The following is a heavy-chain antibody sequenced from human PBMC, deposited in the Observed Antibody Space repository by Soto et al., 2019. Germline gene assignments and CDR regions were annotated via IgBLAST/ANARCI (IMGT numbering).Heavy chain of an antibody. CDR1: GFTFSSYG. CDR2: ISYDGSNK. V-gene: IGHV3-30*18. Sequence: QVQLVESGGGVVQPGRSLRLSCAASGFTFSSYGMHWVRQAPGKGLEWVAVISYDGSNKYYADSVKGRFTISRDHSKNTLYLQMNSLRAEDTAMYYCSKAPTLTGTTYGDYWGQGTLVTVSS. CDR3: SKAPTLTGTTYGDY. J-gene: IGHJ4*02. D-gene: IGHD1-7*01.